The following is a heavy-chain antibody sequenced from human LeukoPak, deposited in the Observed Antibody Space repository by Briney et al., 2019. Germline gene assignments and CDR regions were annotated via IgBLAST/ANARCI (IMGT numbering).Heavy chain of an antibody. CDR3: VVSAWGH. CDR1: GFSFSDHG. V-gene: IGHV3-48*02. Sequence: GSLRLSCAGSGFSFSDHGMIWVRQAPGKGPEWISYINNSSKITYYADSVKGRFTISRDNARNSLYLQMNSLSDDDTAFYYCVVSAWGHWGQGTLVTVSS. J-gene: IGHJ4*02. CDR2: INNSSKIT. D-gene: IGHD2-8*01.